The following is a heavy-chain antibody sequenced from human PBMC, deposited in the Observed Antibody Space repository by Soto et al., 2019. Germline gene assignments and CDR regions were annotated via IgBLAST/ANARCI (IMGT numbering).Heavy chain of an antibody. CDR2: RSYDGYNK. J-gene: IGHJ4*02. CDR3: ARSQTCRSFIDY. Sequence: QVQLVESGGGVVRPGRSLRLSCAASGFTFNSYAMHWVRQAPGKGLEWVALRSYDGYNKDYADSVRGRFTISRDKSENTLFLQMHSLRTEDTAVYYCARSQTCRSFIDYWGQGTLVTVSS. V-gene: IGHV3-30-3*01. CDR1: GFTFNSYA.